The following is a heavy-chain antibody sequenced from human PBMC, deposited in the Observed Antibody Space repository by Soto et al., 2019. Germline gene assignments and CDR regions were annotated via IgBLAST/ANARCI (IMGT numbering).Heavy chain of an antibody. CDR1: GGSISSYY. Sequence: SETLSLTCTVSGGSISSYYWSWIRQPPGKGLEWIGYIYYSGSTNYNPSLKSRVTISVDTSKNQFSLKLSSVTAADTAVYYCARSYSSSWYGFWFDPWGLGTLVTVSS. CDR2: IYYSGST. V-gene: IGHV4-59*01. D-gene: IGHD6-13*01. CDR3: ARSYSSSWYGFWFDP. J-gene: IGHJ5*02.